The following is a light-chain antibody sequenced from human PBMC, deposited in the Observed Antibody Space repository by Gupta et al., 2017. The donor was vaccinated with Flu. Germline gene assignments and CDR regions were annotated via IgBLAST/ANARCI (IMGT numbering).Light chain of an antibody. CDR3: QVWDSTSDQVV. CDR1: NVERKS. Sequence: SYVLTQPPSVSVAPGQTARIPCAGNNVERKSVHWYQQKPGQAPVVVVFDDSDRPSGIPERFSGSNSGNTATLTINRVEVGDEADYYCQVWDSTSDQVVFGGGSKRTVL. CDR2: DDS. J-gene: IGLJ2*01. V-gene: IGLV3-21*02.